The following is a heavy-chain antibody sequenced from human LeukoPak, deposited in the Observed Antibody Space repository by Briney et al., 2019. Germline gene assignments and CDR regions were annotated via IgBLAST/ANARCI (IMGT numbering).Heavy chain of an antibody. V-gene: IGHV3-21*01. CDR2: INQVSSHI. Sequence: GGSLRLSCSASGFTFSSSAMNWVRQAPGKGLEWVSSINQVSSHIYYADSVRGRFTISRDNAKNSLYLQMSSLRAEDTAVYYCTRDPTQYLRYGYFDHWGQGTLVTVSS. D-gene: IGHD4-11*01. CDR3: TRDPTQYLRYGYFDH. J-gene: IGHJ4*02. CDR1: GFTFSSSA.